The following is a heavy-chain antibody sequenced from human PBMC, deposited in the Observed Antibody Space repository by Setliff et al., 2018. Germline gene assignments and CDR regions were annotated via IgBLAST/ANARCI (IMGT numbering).Heavy chain of an antibody. D-gene: IGHD2-2*01. J-gene: IGHJ4*02. CDR3: RLAHCSSPSCEEALDY. V-gene: IGHV4-61*02. CDR2: VYSSVYSSGIT. CDR1: GGSMSSGPNY. Sequence: SETLSLTCTVSGGSMSSGPNYWSWIRQPAGRGLEWVGRVYSSVYSSGITSYNPSLKSRVTISMDTSKNQFSLGLTSVTAADTAVYYFRLAHCSSPSCEEALDYWSQGTLVTVSS.